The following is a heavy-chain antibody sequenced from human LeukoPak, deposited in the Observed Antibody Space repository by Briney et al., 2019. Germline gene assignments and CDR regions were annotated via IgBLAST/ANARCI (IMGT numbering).Heavy chain of an antibody. J-gene: IGHJ4*02. Sequence: GESLKISCKGSGYSFTSYWLGWVRQVPGKGLEWMGIIYPGDSDTKYSPSFQGQVTISADKSISTAYLQWSSLKASDSAMYYCARLRDGYNYYFDYWGQGTLVTVSS. CDR3: ARLRDGYNYYFDY. D-gene: IGHD5-24*01. CDR1: GYSFTSYW. CDR2: IYPGDSDT. V-gene: IGHV5-51*01.